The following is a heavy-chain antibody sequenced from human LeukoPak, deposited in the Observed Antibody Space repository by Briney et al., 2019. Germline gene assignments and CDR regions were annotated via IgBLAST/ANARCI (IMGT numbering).Heavy chain of an antibody. J-gene: IGHJ6*03. CDR1: GGSISSSSYY. Sequence: SETLSLTCTVSGGSISSSSYYWGWIRQPPGKGLEWNGSIYYSGSTYYNPSLKSRVTISVDTSKNQFSLKLSSVAAADTAVYYCARHLREYYYDSSGYYGYYYYMDVWGKGTTVTISS. D-gene: IGHD3-22*01. CDR2: IYYSGST. CDR3: ARHLREYYYDSSGYYGYYYYMDV. V-gene: IGHV4-39*01.